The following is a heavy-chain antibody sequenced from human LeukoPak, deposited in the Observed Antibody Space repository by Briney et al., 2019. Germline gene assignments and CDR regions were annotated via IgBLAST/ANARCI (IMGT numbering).Heavy chain of an antibody. CDR1: GYSISSGYY. D-gene: IGHD3-3*01. Sequence: SETLSLTCTVSGYSISSGYYWGWIRQPPGKGLEWIGSIYHSGSTYYNPSLKSRVTISVDTSKNQFSLMLSSVTAADTAVYYCARVNTIFGVVIPNRFDPWGQGTLVTVSS. CDR3: ARVNTIFGVVIPNRFDP. V-gene: IGHV4-38-2*02. CDR2: IYHSGST. J-gene: IGHJ5*02.